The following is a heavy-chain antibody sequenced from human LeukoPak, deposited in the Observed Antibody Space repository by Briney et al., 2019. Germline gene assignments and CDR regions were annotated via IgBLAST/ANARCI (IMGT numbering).Heavy chain of an antibody. D-gene: IGHD2-8*01. CDR3: ASSDCTNGVCYTGTDY. Sequence: GGSLRLSCAASGFTFSSYSMNWVRQAPGKGLEWVSSISSSSSYIYYADSVKGRFTISRDNAKNSLYLQMNSLRAEDTAVYYCASSDCTNGVCYTGTDYWGQGTLVTVSS. CDR1: GFTFSSYS. CDR2: ISSSSSYI. V-gene: IGHV3-21*01. J-gene: IGHJ4*02.